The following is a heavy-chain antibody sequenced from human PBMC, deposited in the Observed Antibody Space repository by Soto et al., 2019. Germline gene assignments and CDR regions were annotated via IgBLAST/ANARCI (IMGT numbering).Heavy chain of an antibody. CDR2: ISSSSTI. V-gene: IGHV3-48*02. J-gene: IGHJ4*02. D-gene: IGHD1-26*01. CDR3: ARVAGGSGGATYYFDY. CDR1: GFTFSSYS. Sequence: GGSLRLSCAASGFTFSSYSMNWVRQAPGKGLEWVSYISSSSTIYYADSVKGRFTISRDNAKNSLYLQMNSLRDEDTAVYYCARVAGGSGGATYYFDYWGQGTLVTVSS.